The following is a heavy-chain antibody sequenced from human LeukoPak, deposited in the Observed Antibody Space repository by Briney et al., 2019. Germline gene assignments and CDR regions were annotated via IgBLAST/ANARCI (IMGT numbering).Heavy chain of an antibody. D-gene: IGHD2-15*01. CDR3: VRHLSAGRPAFDI. CDR2: IYYSGST. V-gene: IGHV4-59*08. Sequence: SETLSLTCTVSGCSLNSYYWSWIRQPPGKGLEWIGYIYYSGSTNYNPSLKSRVTISVDTSNNKFSLKLTSLTAADTAVYYCVRHLSAGRPAFDIWGQGTMVTVSS. J-gene: IGHJ3*02. CDR1: GCSLNSYY.